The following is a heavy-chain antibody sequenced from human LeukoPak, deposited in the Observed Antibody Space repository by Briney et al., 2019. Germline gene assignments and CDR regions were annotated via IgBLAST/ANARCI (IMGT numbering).Heavy chain of an antibody. CDR1: GGTFGSYV. D-gene: IGHD5-18*01. J-gene: IGHJ2*01. CDR2: IIPIFGTA. Sequence: SVKVSCKASGGTFGSYVISWVRQAPGQGLEWMGGIIPIFGTAHYAQKFQGGLTITADESTSTVYMEMSSLRSEDTAMYYCAKEGDTALVTGYFDLWGRGTLVTVSA. V-gene: IGHV1-69*01. CDR3: AKEGDTALVTGYFDL.